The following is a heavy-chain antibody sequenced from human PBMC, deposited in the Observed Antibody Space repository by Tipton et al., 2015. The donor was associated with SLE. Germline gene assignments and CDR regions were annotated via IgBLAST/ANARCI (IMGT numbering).Heavy chain of an antibody. J-gene: IGHJ3*02. D-gene: IGHD4-23*01. CDR3: ATPGGNSDASDI. CDR1: GGSISSYY. CDR2: IYYSGST. Sequence: TLSLTCTVSGGSISSYYWSWIRQPPGKGLEWIGYIYYSGSTNYNPSLKSRVTISVDTSKNQFSLKLSSVTAADTAVYYCATPGGNSDASDIWGQGTMVTVSS. V-gene: IGHV4-59*08.